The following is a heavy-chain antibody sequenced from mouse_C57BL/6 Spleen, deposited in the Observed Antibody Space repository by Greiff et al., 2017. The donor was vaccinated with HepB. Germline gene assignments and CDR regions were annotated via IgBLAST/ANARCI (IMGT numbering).Heavy chain of an antibody. CDR1: GYTFTDHT. CDR2: IYPRDGST. D-gene: IGHD1-1*01. V-gene: IGHV1-78*01. Sequence: VQLQQSDAELVKPGASVKISCKVSGYTFTDHTIHWMKQRPEQGLEWIGYIYPRDGSTKYNEKFKGKATLTADKSSSTAYMQLNSLTSEDSAVYFCARGGFDYYGSSYLDYWGQGTTLTVSS. J-gene: IGHJ2*01. CDR3: ARGGFDYYGSSYLDY.